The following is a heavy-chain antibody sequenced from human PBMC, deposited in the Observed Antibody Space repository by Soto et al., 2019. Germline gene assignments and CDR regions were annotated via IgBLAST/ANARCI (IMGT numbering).Heavy chain of an antibody. CDR2: TSHDGSHV. CDR1: GFTFRSYG. V-gene: IGHV3-30*18. Sequence: HPGGSLRLSCTVSGFTFRSYGMDWVRQAPGKGLEWVAVTSHDGSHVYHLDSVKGRFTISRDNSKNILYLQMDSLRAEDTAVYYCAKGREYDILTGYPLKYYDGLDVWGQGTTVTVSS. D-gene: IGHD3-9*01. J-gene: IGHJ6*02. CDR3: AKGREYDILTGYPLKYYDGLDV.